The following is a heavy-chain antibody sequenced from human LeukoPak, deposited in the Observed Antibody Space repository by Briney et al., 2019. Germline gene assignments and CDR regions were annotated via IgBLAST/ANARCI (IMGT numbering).Heavy chain of an antibody. CDR3: ARGHHFWSGSRYSSTYVDV. CDR1: GGSFSGYY. Sequence: SETLSLTCAVYGGSFSGYYWSWIRQPPGKGLEWIGEINHSGSTNYNPSLESRVTISVDTSKNQFSLKLSSVTAADTAVYYCARGHHFWSGSRYSSTYVDVWGKGTTVTVSS. V-gene: IGHV4-34*01. CDR2: INHSGST. J-gene: IGHJ6*03. D-gene: IGHD3-3*02.